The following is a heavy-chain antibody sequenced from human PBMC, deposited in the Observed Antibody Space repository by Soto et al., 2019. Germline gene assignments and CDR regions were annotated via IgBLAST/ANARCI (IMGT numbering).Heavy chain of an antibody. V-gene: IGHV3-30-3*01. CDR1: GFTFSSYA. CDR2: ISYDGSNK. CDR3: ARDLDTAICDY. J-gene: IGHJ4*02. D-gene: IGHD5-18*01. Sequence: QVQLVESGGGVVQPGRSLRLSCAASGFTFSSYAMHWVRQAPGKGLEWVAVISYDGSNKYYADSVKGRFTISRDNSKNTLYLQMNSLRAEDTAVYYGARDLDTAICDYWGQGTLVTVSS.